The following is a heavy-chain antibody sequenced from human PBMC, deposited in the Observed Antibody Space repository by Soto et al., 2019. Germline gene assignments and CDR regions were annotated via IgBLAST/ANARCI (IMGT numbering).Heavy chain of an antibody. Sequence: GGSLRLSCAASGFAFSSYAMSWVRQAPGRGLEWVSTISGSAGSIYYADSVKGRFTISRDNSKITLYLQMNNLRAEDTAVFYCAKHIVVVTAIRGNFDYWGQGTLVTVSS. CDR2: ISGSAGSI. CDR3: AKHIVVVTAIRGNFDY. V-gene: IGHV3-23*01. J-gene: IGHJ4*02. D-gene: IGHD2-21*02. CDR1: GFAFSSYA.